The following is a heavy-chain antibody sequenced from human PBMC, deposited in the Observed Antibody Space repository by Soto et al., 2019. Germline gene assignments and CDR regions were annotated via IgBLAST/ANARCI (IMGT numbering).Heavy chain of an antibody. J-gene: IGHJ4*02. CDR2: IKQDGSEK. V-gene: IGHV3-7*01. D-gene: IGHD3-22*01. Sequence: ESGGGLVQPGGSLRLSCAASGFTFSSYWMSWVRQAPGKGLEWVANIKQDGSEKYYVDSVKGRFTISRDNAKNSLYLQMNSLRAEDTAVYYCARDSSSGYYYLASWGQGTLVTVSS. CDR1: GFTFSSYW. CDR3: ARDSSSGYYYLAS.